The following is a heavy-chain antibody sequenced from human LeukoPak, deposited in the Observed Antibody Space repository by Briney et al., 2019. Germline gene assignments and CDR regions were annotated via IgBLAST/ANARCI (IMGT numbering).Heavy chain of an antibody. J-gene: IGHJ4*02. CDR2: IHYSGRT. CDR1: GGSIRGNSYY. V-gene: IGHV4-39*01. Sequence: SETPSLTCTVSGGSIRGNSYYWVWIRQPPGNGLEWIAGIHYSGRTNYSPTLQSRVTISVDMSQNQFSLKVSSVTAADTAQYYCATHRTNNYGSGQPFDFWGQGTLVTVSS. CDR3: ATHRTNNYGSGQPFDF. D-gene: IGHD3-10*01.